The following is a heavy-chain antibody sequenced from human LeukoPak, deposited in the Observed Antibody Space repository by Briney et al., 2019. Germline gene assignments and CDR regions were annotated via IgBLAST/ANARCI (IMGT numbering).Heavy chain of an antibody. J-gene: IGHJ4*02. D-gene: IGHD1-14*01. V-gene: IGHV3-21*04. CDR2: ITASSSYI. CDR3: ARGVEPLAANTLAY. Sequence: VGSLRLSCAASGFTFSTYNMNWVRQAPGKGLEWVSSITASSSYIYYADSVKGRFTISRDNAKNSLYLQMNSLSPDDTAIYYCARGVEPLAANTLAYWGQGTLVRVSS. CDR1: GFTFSTYN.